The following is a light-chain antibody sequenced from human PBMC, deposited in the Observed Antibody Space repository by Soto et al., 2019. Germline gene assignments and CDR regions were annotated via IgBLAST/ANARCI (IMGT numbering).Light chain of an antibody. CDR2: EVS. CDR3: SSHTTYSTRV. J-gene: IGLJ1*01. V-gene: IGLV2-14*01. CDR1: NSDIGSYNY. Sequence: HSVLTQPASVSGAPGQSIAISCTGTNSDIGSYNYVSWYQQHPGKAPKLMIHEVSNRPSGVSDRFSGSKSGNTASLTISGLQADDEADYYCSSHTTYSTRVFGTGTKVTVL.